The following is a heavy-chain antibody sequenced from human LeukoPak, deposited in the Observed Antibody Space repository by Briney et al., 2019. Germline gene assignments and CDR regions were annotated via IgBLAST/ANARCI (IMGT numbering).Heavy chain of an antibody. J-gene: IGHJ6*02. CDR3: ARDWGPAAILGMDV. V-gene: IGHV4-59*01. CDR1: GGSISSYC. CDR2: IYSRGST. D-gene: IGHD2-2*01. Sequence: SETLSLTCTVAGGSISSYCWSWVRQPPGKGLGWIGYIYSRGSTNYNPSLKSRVTISVDTSKNQFSLKLSSVTAADTAVYYCARDWGPAAILGMDVWGQGTTVTVSS.